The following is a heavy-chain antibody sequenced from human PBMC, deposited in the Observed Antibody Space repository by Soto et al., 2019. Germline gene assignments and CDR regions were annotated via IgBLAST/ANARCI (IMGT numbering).Heavy chain of an antibody. J-gene: IGHJ4*02. V-gene: IGHV1-69*13. CDR3: ASRMYGDYGHTVRYYFDY. CDR1: GGTFSIYA. Sequence: SVNLSCKTSGGTFSIYAISLVRQAPGQGLEWMGGIIPIFGTANYAQKFQGRVTITADESTSTAYMELSSLRSEDTAVYYCASRMYGDYGHTVRYYFDYWGQGTLVTVSS. CDR2: IIPIFGTA. D-gene: IGHD4-17*01.